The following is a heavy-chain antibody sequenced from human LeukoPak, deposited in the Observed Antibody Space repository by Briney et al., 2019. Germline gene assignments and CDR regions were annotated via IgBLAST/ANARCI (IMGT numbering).Heavy chain of an antibody. J-gene: IGHJ4*02. CDR3: AKSLWFEELSPTDY. Sequence: PGGSLRLSCAASGFTFSSYAMHRVRQAPGKGLEWVAVISYDGSNKFYADSVKGRFTISRDNSNNTLYLQMNSLRAADTAVYYCAKSLWFEELSPTDYWGQGTLVTVSS. V-gene: IGHV3-30*18. CDR1: GFTFSSYA. D-gene: IGHD3-10*01. CDR2: ISYDGSNK.